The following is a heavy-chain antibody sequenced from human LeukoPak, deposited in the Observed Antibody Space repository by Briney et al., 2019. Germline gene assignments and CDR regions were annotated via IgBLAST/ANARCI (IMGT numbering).Heavy chain of an antibody. CDR3: AKLAKYFYGSETFYFFEH. J-gene: IGHJ4*02. CDR1: GFSFTTYW. CDR2: INQDGTEK. Sequence: GGSLRLSCAASGFSFTTYWMSWVRQAPGKGLEWVANINQDGTEKYYVDSVKGRFTISRDNGRNSLYLQMNSLRVEDTAVYYCAKLAKYFYGSETFYFFEHWGQGTPVTASS. V-gene: IGHV3-7*01. D-gene: IGHD3-10*01.